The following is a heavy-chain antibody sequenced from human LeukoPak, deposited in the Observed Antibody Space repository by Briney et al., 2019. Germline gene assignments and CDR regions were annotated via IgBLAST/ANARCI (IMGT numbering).Heavy chain of an antibody. V-gene: IGHV4-61*02. CDR3: VRDNDYYYYMDV. CDR1: GGSISSGSYY. CDR2: IYTSGST. J-gene: IGHJ6*03. Sequence: SQTLSLTCTVSGGSISSGSYYWSWIRQPAGKGLEWIGRIYTSGSTNYNPSLKSRVTISVDTSKNQFSLKLSSVTAADTAVYYCVRDNDYYYYMDVWGKGTTVTVSS.